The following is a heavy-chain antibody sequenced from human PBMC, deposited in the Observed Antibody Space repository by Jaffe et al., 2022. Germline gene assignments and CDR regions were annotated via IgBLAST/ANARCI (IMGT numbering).Heavy chain of an antibody. CDR1: GFTFSSYG. Sequence: QVQLVESGGGVVQPGGSLRLSCAASGFTFSSYGMHWVRQAPGKGLEWVAFIRYDGSNKYYADSVKGRFTISRDNSKNTLYLQMNSLRAEDTAVYYCAKDSPLRRDGYNQEGFAFDIWGQGTMVTVSS. V-gene: IGHV3-30*02. J-gene: IGHJ3*02. CDR2: IRYDGSNK. D-gene: IGHD5-12*01. CDR3: AKDSPLRRDGYNQEGFAFDI.